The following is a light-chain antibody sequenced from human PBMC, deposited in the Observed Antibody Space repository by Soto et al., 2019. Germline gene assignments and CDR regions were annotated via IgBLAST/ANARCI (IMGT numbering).Light chain of an antibody. CDR1: QSVSSN. Sequence: EIVMTQSPATLSVSPGERASLSCRASQSVSSNLAWYQQKPGQAPRLLIYGASTRATGIPARFSGRGSGTEFTLTISSLQSEDFVVYYCQQYNNWSTFGQGTKVEIK. CDR2: GAS. J-gene: IGKJ1*01. CDR3: QQYNNWST. V-gene: IGKV3-15*01.